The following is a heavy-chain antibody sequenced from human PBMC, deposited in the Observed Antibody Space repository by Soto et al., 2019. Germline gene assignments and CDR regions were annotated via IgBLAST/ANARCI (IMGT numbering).Heavy chain of an antibody. CDR1: GYTFTSYG. CDR3: ARLGSYYYDSSGYYLNH. V-gene: IGHV1-18*04. Sequence: ASVKVSCKASGYTFTSYGISWVRQAPGQGLEWMGWISAYNGNTNYAQKLQGRVTMTTDTSTSTAYMELRSLRSDDTAVYYCARLGSYYYDSSGYYLNHWGPGTLVTVSS. D-gene: IGHD3-22*01. J-gene: IGHJ4*02. CDR2: ISAYNGNT.